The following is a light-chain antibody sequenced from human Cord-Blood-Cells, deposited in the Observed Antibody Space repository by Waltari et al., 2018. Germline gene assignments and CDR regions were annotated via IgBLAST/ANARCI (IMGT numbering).Light chain of an antibody. Sequence: QSALTQPDSVSGSPGQSITIPCTGNSSDVGGYNYVSWYQQHPGKAPKLMIYDVSKRPSGVSNRFSGSKSGNTASLTISGLQAEDEADYYCSSYTSSSTPYVFGTGTKVTVL. J-gene: IGLJ1*01. CDR3: SSYTSSSTPYV. CDR2: DVS. CDR1: SSDVGGYNY. V-gene: IGLV2-14*01.